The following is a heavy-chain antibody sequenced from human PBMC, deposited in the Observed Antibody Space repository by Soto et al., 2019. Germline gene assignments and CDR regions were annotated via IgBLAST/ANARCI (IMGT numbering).Heavy chain of an antibody. CDR2: INHSGST. J-gene: IGHJ4*02. V-gene: IGHV4-34*01. Sequence: VQLQQWGAGLLKPSETLSLTCAVYGGSFSGYYWNWIRQPPGKGLEWIGEINHSGSTNYNPSLKSRVTISVDTSKNQFSLKLSSVTAADTAVHYCARGWGRIFDYWGQGTLVTVSS. D-gene: IGHD7-27*01. CDR1: GGSFSGYY. CDR3: ARGWGRIFDY.